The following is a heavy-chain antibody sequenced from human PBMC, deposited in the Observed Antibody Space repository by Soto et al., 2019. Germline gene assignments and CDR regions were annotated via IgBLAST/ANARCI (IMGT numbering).Heavy chain of an antibody. D-gene: IGHD2-15*01. Sequence: ASVKVSCKASGYTFITYAMHWVRQAPGQRLEWMGWINAGNGNTKYSQKFQGRVTITRDKSARTAYMELSSLRSEDTAVYYCARSGIVVVVAAGPLVNYNGMDAWGQGTTVTVSS. V-gene: IGHV1-3*01. J-gene: IGHJ6*02. CDR2: INAGNGNT. CDR1: GYTFITYA. CDR3: ARSGIVVVVAAGPLVNYNGMDA.